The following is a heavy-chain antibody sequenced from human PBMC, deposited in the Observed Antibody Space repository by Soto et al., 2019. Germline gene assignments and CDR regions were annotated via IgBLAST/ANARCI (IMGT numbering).Heavy chain of an antibody. CDR3: ARDEVYSSSSVDYYYYGMDV. CDR2: IIPIFGTA. J-gene: IGHJ6*02. CDR1: GGTFSSYA. D-gene: IGHD6-6*01. Sequence: SVKVSCKASGGTFSSYAISWVRQAPGQGLEWMGGIIPIFGTANYAQKFQGRVTITADESTSTAYMELSSLRSEDTAVYYCARDEVYSSSSVDYYYYGMDVWGQGTTVTVSS. V-gene: IGHV1-69*13.